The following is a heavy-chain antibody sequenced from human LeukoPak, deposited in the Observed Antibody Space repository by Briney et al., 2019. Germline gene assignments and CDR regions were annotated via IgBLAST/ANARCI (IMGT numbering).Heavy chain of an antibody. CDR1: GFSFTTYW. CDR2: IYSGGST. D-gene: IGHD3-3*01. V-gene: IGHV3-53*01. J-gene: IGHJ4*02. Sequence: GGSLRLSCTASGFSFTTYWMSWVRQAPGKGLEWVSVIYSGGSTYYADSVKGRFTISRDNSKNTLYLQMNSLRAEDTAVYYCARSSGYYTCYFDYWGQGTLVTVSS. CDR3: ARSSGYYTCYFDY.